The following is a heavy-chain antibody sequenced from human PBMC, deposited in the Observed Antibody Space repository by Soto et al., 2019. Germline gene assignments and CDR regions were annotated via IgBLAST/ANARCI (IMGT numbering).Heavy chain of an antibody. CDR1: GYTFTCYG. D-gene: IGHD3-3*01. V-gene: IGHV1-18*01. CDR2: ISAYNGNT. Sequence: VSAMVSCKAFGYTFTCYGISWVRQAPGQGLEWMGWISAYNGNTNYAERLQGRVTMTTDTYTSRAYMELRSLRTDDTAVYYCASEELRIFKWLGCYCGMNVWGQGTRDTDSS. CDR3: ASEELRIFKWLGCYCGMNV. J-gene: IGHJ6*02.